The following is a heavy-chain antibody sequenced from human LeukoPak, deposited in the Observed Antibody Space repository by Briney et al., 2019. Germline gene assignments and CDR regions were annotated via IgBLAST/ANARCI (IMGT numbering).Heavy chain of an antibody. D-gene: IGHD4-23*01. CDR2: IWYDGSNK. Sequence: PGGSLRLSCAASGFTFSSYGMHWVRQAPGKGLEWVAVIWYDGSNKYYADFVKGRFTISRDNSKNTLYLQMNSLRAEDTAVYYCASLAGGNRSQKKWTRSVDYWGQGTLVTVSS. CDR3: ASLAGGNRSQKKWTRSVDY. J-gene: IGHJ4*02. CDR1: GFTFSSYG. V-gene: IGHV3-33*01.